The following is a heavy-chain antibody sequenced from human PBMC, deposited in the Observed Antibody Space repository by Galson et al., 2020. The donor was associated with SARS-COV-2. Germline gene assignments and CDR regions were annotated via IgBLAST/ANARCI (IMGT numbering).Heavy chain of an antibody. D-gene: IGHD4-4*01. V-gene: IGHV3-33*01. CDR2: IWYDGSNK. J-gene: IGHJ4*02. CDR3: ARAGRDGYSFDD. Sequence: TGGSLRLSCAASGFTFSSYGMHWVRQAPGKGLEWVAVIWYDGSNKYYADSVKGRFTISRDNSKNTLYLQMNSLRAEDTAVYYCARAGRDGYSFDDWGQGTLVTVSS. CDR1: GFTFSSYG.